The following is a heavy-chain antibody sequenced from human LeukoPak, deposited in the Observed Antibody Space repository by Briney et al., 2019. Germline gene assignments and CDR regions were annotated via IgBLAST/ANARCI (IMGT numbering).Heavy chain of an antibody. CDR3: AREVGERNDFWSSYGYYYYYMDV. V-gene: IGHV4-59*01. CDR1: GGSISSYY. CDR2: FYYRGST. Sequence: SETLSLTCTVPGGSISSYYWSWIRQPPGKGLEWIGYFYYRGSTNYNPSLKSRVTISVDTSKNQFSLKLSSVTAADTAVYYCAREVGERNDFWSSYGYYYYYMDVWGKGTTVTVSS. J-gene: IGHJ6*03. D-gene: IGHD3-3*01.